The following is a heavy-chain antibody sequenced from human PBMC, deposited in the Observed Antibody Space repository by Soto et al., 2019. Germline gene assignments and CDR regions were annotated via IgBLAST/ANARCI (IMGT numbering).Heavy chain of an antibody. J-gene: IGHJ5*02. D-gene: IGHD6-6*01. CDR1: GYTFSSYY. CDR3: ARDLNPIAYRPYMVGSDWVDA. V-gene: IGHV1-46*01. CDR2: INPSRGTT. Sequence: QVQLLQSGAEVKKPGASVEVSCKASGYTFSSYYLHWLRQAPGQGLEWMGIINPSRGTTTDAQKFRGRFNMTSDTSTSTVYMDLSSLTTEDTAVYYCARDLNPIAYRPYMVGSDWVDAWGQGTLVAVSS.